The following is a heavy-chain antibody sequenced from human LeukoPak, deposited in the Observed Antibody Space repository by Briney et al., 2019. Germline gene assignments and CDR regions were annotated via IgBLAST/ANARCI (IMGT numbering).Heavy chain of an antibody. CDR3: ARAKAAAGTSWFDP. D-gene: IGHD6-13*01. V-gene: IGHV4-59*01. J-gene: IGHJ5*02. Sequence: SETLSLTCTVSGGSISSYYWSWIRQPPGKGLEWIGYSYYSWSTNYNPSLKSRVTISVDTSKNQFSLKLSSVTAADTAVYYCARAKAAAGTSWFDPWGQGTLVTVSS. CDR2: SYYSWST. CDR1: GGSISSYY.